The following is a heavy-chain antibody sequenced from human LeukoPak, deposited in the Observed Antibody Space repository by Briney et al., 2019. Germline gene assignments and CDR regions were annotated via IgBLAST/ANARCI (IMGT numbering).Heavy chain of an antibody. CDR2: IYMDDFDT. CDR3: ARALGSAFDI. Sequence: GEPLQFSCKCSGYSFTSYWSGWVRKMPGKGLEGLGIIYMDDFDTRYSPSFQGKVTIPADKSIRTAYLQWSSLKASDTAMYYCARALGSAFDIWGQGTMVTVSS. J-gene: IGHJ3*02. V-gene: IGHV5-51*01. D-gene: IGHD3-10*01. CDR1: GYSFTSYW.